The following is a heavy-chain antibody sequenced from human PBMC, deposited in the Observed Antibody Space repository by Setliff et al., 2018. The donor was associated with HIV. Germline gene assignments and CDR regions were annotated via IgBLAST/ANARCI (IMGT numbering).Heavy chain of an antibody. J-gene: IGHJ4*02. V-gene: IGHV4-34*01. CDR2: INHSGNT. Sequence: SETLSLTCAVYGGSFSGYYWSWIRQPPGKGLEWIGEINHSGNTNYNPSLKSRVIVSEDTSRDQFFLKLTSVTADDTAIYYCARGPPFAYWGQGLLVTVSS. CDR1: GGSFSGYY. CDR3: ARGPPFAY.